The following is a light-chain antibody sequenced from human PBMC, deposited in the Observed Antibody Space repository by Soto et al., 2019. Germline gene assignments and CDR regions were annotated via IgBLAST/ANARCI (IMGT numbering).Light chain of an antibody. CDR3: QQYGSSGT. J-gene: IGKJ1*01. Sequence: EIVLTQSPGTLSLSPGERATLSCRASQSVSNNYLAWYQQKPGQAPRLLIYGASNRATGIPDRFSGSGSGTDFTLTISRLEPAYFAWYYCQQYGSSGTFGQGTKVEIK. V-gene: IGKV3-20*01. CDR1: QSVSNNY. CDR2: GAS.